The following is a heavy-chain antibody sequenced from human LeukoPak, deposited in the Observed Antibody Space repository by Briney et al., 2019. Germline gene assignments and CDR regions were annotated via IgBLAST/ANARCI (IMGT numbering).Heavy chain of an antibody. D-gene: IGHD6-19*01. CDR2: ISSSSSYI. V-gene: IGHV3-21*01. J-gene: IGHJ4*02. CDR3: ARVPAVAGDYFDY. CDR1: GFTFSSYS. Sequence: GGSLKLSCAASGFTFSSYSMNWVRQAPGKGLEWVSSISSSSSYIYYADSVKGRFTISRDNAKNSLYLQMNSLRAEDTAVYYCARVPAVAGDYFDYWGQGTLVTVSS.